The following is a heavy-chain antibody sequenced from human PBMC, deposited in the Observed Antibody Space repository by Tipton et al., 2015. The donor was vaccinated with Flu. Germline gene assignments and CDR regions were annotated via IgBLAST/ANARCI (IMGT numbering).Heavy chain of an antibody. J-gene: IGHJ2*01. CDR2: IYTSGST. CDR3: GAVTPGHWYFDL. CDR1: GGSISSYY. Sequence: TLSLTCTVSGGSISSYYWSWIRQPAGKGLEWIGRIYTSGSTSYNPSLKSRVTMSVDTSKNQFSLTLTSVTAADTAVYYCGAVTPGHWYFDLWGRGTLVTVSS. V-gene: IGHV4-4*07. D-gene: IGHD4-17*01.